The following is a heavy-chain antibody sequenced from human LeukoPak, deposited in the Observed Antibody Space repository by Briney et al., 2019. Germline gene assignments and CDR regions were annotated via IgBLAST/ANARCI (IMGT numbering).Heavy chain of an antibody. J-gene: IGHJ4*02. Sequence: GGSLRLSCAASGFTFTTYWMMCVRQAPGKGLEWVAKIKQDGSEEYYVDSVRGRFTISRDNAKNSVYLQMNSLRAEDTAVYYCATRNNGCPYHWGQGTLVTVSS. CDR2: IKQDGSEE. CDR3: ATRNNGCPYH. CDR1: GFTFTTYW. D-gene: IGHD5-24*01. V-gene: IGHV3-7*01.